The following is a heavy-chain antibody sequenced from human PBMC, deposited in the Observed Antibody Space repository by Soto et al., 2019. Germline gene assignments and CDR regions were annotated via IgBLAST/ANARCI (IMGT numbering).Heavy chain of an antibody. J-gene: IGHJ4*02. Sequence: GESLKISCAASGFTFSSYWMSWVRQAPGKGLEWVANIKQDGSEKYYVDSVKGRFTISRDNAKNSLYLQMNSLRAEDTAVYYCARADDTAMVDYWGQGTLVTVSS. CDR2: IKQDGSEK. CDR1: GFTFSSYW. CDR3: ARADDTAMVDY. V-gene: IGHV3-7*01. D-gene: IGHD5-18*01.